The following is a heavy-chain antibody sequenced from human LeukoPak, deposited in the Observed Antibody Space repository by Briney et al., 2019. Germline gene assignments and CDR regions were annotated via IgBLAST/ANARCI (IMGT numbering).Heavy chain of an antibody. V-gene: IGHV4-38-2*02. CDR3: ARDTAMLFWSGHCCFDP. J-gene: IGHJ5*02. Sequence: LETLSLTCTVSDYSLSSGYYWGWIRQPPGKGREWTGSIYHSGSTYYNPSLKSRVTISVDTSKNQFSLKMSSVTAADTAVYYCARDTAMLFWSGHCCFDPRGQGTLVTVSS. CDR2: IYHSGST. D-gene: IGHD3-3*01. CDR1: DYSLSSGYY.